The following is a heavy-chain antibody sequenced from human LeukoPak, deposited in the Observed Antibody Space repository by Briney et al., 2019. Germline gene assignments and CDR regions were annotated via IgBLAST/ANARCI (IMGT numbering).Heavy chain of an antibody. CDR3: ARDSTSGSTWFFDV. J-gene: IGHJ4*02. D-gene: IGHD6-13*01. CDR2: IYYSGST. V-gene: IGHV4-59*12. Sequence: SQTLSLTCTVSGGSISSYYWSWIRQPPGKGLEWIGYIYYSGSTNYNPSLRSRVVISVDKPKNQFSLNLTSVTAADTAMYYCARDSTSGSTWFFDVWGQGIPVTVSS. CDR1: GGSISSYY.